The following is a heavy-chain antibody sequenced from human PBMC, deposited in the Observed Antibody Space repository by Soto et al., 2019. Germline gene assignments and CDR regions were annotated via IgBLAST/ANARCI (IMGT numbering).Heavy chain of an antibody. V-gene: IGHV3-11*05. J-gene: IGHJ4*02. CDR3: VRDLHYYGSGSYFQH. CDR1: GFSFSDYY. Sequence: GGSLRLSCAASGFSFSDYYMSWIRQAPGKGLEWVSYISTSSSSTDYADSVKGRFTISRDNAKNPLYLQMNSLRAEDSAVYYCVRDLHYYGSGSYFQHWGQGTLVTVSS. D-gene: IGHD3-10*01. CDR2: ISTSSSST.